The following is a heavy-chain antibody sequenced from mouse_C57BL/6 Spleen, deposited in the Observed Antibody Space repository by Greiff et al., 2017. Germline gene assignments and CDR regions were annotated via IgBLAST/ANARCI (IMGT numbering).Heavy chain of an antibody. J-gene: IGHJ2*01. D-gene: IGHD2-3*01. CDR3: ARFDGYYELLYFDY. V-gene: IGHV1-19*01. Sequence: VQLKQSGPVLVKPGASVKMSCKASGYTFTDYYMNWVKQSHGKSLEWIGVINPYNGGTSYNQKFKGKATLTVDKSSSTAYMELNSLTSEDSAVYYCARFDGYYELLYFDYWGQGTTLTVSS. CDR2: INPYNGGT. CDR1: GYTFTDYY.